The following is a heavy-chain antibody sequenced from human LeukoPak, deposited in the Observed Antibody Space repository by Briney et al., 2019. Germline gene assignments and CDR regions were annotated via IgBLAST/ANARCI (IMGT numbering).Heavy chain of an antibody. Sequence: ETLSLTCAVSGASISSSNWLSWVRQAPGKGLEWVSLISGSGGSTYYADSVKGRFTISRDNSKNTLYLQMNSLRAEHTAVFYCAKDRDDYVWGSYLGAFDIWGQGTMVTVSS. D-gene: IGHD3-16*01. V-gene: IGHV3-23*01. CDR1: GASISSSNW. CDR2: ISGSGGST. J-gene: IGHJ3*02. CDR3: AKDRDDYVWGSYLGAFDI.